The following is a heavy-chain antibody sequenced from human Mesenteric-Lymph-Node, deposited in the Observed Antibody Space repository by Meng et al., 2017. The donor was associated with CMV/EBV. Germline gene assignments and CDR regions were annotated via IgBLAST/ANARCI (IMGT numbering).Heavy chain of an antibody. CDR2: ISNSSSTI. CDR1: GFPFSSYS. CDR3: ARGSSSSLEYYYYYGMDV. D-gene: IGHD6-13*01. Sequence: GSLRLSCAASGFPFSSYSMNWVRQAPGKGPEWVSYISNSSSTIYYADSVKGRFTISRDIAKNSLYLQMSSLRAEDTAVYYCARGSSSSLEYYYYYGMDVWGQGTTVTVSS. J-gene: IGHJ6*02. V-gene: IGHV3-48*04.